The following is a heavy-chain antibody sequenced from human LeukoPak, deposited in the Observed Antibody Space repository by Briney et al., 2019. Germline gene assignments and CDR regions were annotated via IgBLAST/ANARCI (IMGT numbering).Heavy chain of an antibody. D-gene: IGHD2-2*01. V-gene: IGHV1-69*13. J-gene: IGHJ6*02. CDR3: ARARIGSTSHPYYYYGMDV. Sequence: SVKVSCKATLGTFSNYAISWVRQAPGQGLEWVGGIIPIFGTANYAQKFQGRVTITADESTSTAYMELSSLRSEDTAVYYCARARIGSTSHPYYYYGMDVWGQGTTVTVSS. CDR1: LGTFSNYA. CDR2: IIPIFGTA.